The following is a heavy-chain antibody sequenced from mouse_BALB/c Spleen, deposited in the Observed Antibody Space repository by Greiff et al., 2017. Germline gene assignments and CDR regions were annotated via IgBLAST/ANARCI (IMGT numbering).Heavy chain of an antibody. V-gene: IGHV5-12-2*01. CDR3: ARVFYDFYAMDY. J-gene: IGHJ4*01. CDR2: ISNGGGST. Sequence: EVKVVESGGGLVQPGGSLKLSCAASGFTFSSYTMSWVRQTPEKRLEWVAYISNGGGSTYYPDTVKGRFTISRDNAKNNLYLQMSSLKSEDTAMYYCARVFYDFYAMDYWGQGTSVTVSS. CDR1: GFTFSSYT. D-gene: IGHD2-1*01.